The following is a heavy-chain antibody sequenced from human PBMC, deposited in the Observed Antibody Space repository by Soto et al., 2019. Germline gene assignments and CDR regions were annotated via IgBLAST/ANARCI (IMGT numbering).Heavy chain of an antibody. CDR2: ISYDGSNK. V-gene: IGHV3-30-3*01. CDR3: AGSLLTTVTTLGY. J-gene: IGHJ4*02. CDR1: GFTFSSYA. D-gene: IGHD4-17*01. Sequence: HPVGSLRLSCAASGFTFSSYAMHWVRQAPGKGLEWVAVISYDGSNKYYADSVKGRFTISRDNSKNTLYLQMNSLRAEDTAVYYCAGSLLTTVTTLGYWGQGTLVTVSS.